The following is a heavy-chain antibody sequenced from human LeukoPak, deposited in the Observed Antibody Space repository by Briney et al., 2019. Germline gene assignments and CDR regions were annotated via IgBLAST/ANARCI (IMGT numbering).Heavy chain of an antibody. CDR1: GFSFSNSA. J-gene: IGHJ4*02. CDR3: AKYLRREFDY. D-gene: IGHD5-24*01. Sequence: GGSLRLSCAASGFSFSNSALGWVRQAPGKGLEWVSTIDTRVNRHFGDSVKGRFTISRDNSKSTVYLQMNSLRVEDTAVYYCAKYLRREFDYWGRGTLVTVSS. CDR2: IDTRVNR. V-gene: IGHV3-23*05.